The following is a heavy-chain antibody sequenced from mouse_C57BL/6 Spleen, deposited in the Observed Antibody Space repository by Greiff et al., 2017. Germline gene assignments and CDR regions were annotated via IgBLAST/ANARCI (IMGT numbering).Heavy chain of an antibody. D-gene: IGHD2-3*01. CDR3: ARSEGLLQGAY. Sequence: VQLQQSGPELVKPGDSVKISCKASGYSFTGYFMNWVMQSHGKSLEWLGRINPYNGDTFYNQKFKGKATLTVDKSSSTAHMELRSLTSEDSSVYYCARSEGLLQGAYWGQGTLVTVSA. CDR2: INPYNGDT. J-gene: IGHJ3*01. V-gene: IGHV1-20*01. CDR1: GYSFTGYF.